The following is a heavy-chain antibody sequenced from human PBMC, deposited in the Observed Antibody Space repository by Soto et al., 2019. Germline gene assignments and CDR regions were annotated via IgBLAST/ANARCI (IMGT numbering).Heavy chain of an antibody. CDR3: ARDGYCSGGSCYYPGWYYYYGMDV. J-gene: IGHJ6*02. D-gene: IGHD2-15*01. CDR1: GFTFSSYE. CDR2: ISSSGSTI. Sequence: PGGSLRLSCAASGFTFSSYEMNWVRQAPGKGLEWVSYISSSGSTIYYADPVKGRFTISRDNAKNSLYLQMNSLRAEDTAVYYCARDGYCSGGSCYYPGWYYYYGMDVWGQGTTVTVSS. V-gene: IGHV3-48*03.